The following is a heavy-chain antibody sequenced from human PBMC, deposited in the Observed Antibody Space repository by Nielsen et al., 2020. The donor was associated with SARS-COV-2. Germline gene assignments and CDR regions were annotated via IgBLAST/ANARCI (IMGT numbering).Heavy chain of an antibody. CDR1: GFTFSSYS. CDR3: AKDTRGGYYDSSGPRML. D-gene: IGHD3-22*01. CDR2: ISSSSSYI. V-gene: IGHV3-21*04. J-gene: IGHJ4*02. Sequence: GESLKISCAASGFTFSSYSMNWVRQAPGKGLEWVSSISSSSSYIYYADSVKGRFTISRDNAKSSLYLQMNSLRAEGTAVYYCAKDTRGGYYDSSGPRMLWGQGTLVTVSS.